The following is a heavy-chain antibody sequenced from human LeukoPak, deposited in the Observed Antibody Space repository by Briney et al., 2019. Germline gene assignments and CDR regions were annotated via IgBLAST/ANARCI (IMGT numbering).Heavy chain of an antibody. CDR3: ARDGCSSTSCYGPVD. CDR1: GGSISSYY. J-gene: IGHJ4*02. V-gene: IGHV4-59*01. Sequence: SETLSLTCTVSGGSISSYYWSWIRQPPGKGLEWIGYIYYSGSTNYNPSLKSRVTISVDTSKNQFSLKLSSVTAADTAVYYCARDGCSSTSCYGPVDWGQGTLVTVSS. CDR2: IYYSGST. D-gene: IGHD2-2*01.